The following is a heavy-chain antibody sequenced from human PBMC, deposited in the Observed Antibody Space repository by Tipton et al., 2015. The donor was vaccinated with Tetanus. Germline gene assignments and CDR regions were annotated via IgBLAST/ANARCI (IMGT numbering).Heavy chain of an antibody. Sequence: TLSLTCTVSRGSVRSGDFQWSWIRQPPGKALEWIGDIFYSGNSISNPSFRSRVTMSVDTSRTLFSLTLIAVTAADTAVYFCARGLIDDFLGSRIYFDSWGPGTLVTVSS. CDR2: IFYSGNS. CDR3: ARGLIDDFLGSRIYFDS. D-gene: IGHD2-8*01. V-gene: IGHV4-61*08. CDR1: RGSVRSGDFQ. J-gene: IGHJ4*02.